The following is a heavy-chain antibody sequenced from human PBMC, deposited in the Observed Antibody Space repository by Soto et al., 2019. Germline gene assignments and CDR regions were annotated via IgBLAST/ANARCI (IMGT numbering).Heavy chain of an antibody. D-gene: IGHD6-6*01. J-gene: IGHJ5*02. Sequence: GGSLRLSCAASGFTFSSYWMSWVRQAPGKGLEWVANIKQDGSEKYYVDSVKGRFTISRDNAKNSLYLQMNSLRAEDTAVYYCARLGASSSLNWFDPWGQGTLVTVSS. CDR2: IKQDGSEK. CDR3: ARLGASSSLNWFDP. CDR1: GFTFSSYW. V-gene: IGHV3-7*01.